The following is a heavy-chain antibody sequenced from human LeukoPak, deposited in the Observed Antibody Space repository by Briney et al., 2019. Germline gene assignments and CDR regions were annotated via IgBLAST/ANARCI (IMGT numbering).Heavy chain of an antibody. CDR2: IIPIFGTA. CDR1: GGTFSSYA. V-gene: IGHV1-69*13. J-gene: IGHJ1*01. D-gene: IGHD2-2*01. CDR3: ARDGRDCSSTSCYSDFQH. Sequence: ASVKVSCKASGGTFSSYAISWVRQAPGQGLEWMGGIIPIFGTANYAQKFQGRVTITADESTSTAYMELSSLRSEDTAVYYCARDGRDCSSTSCYSDFQHWGQGTLVTVSS.